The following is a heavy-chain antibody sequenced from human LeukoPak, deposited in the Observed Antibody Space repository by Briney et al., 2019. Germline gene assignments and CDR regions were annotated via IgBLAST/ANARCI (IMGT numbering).Heavy chain of an antibody. D-gene: IGHD6-19*01. Sequence: ASVKVSCKASGYTFTSYFIHWVRQAPGRGLEWMGWINPNSGGTNYARKFQGRVTMTRDTSISTAYMELSRLRSDDTAVYYCARTGRQWLVPAPDYWGQGTLVAVSS. CDR2: INPNSGGT. V-gene: IGHV1-2*02. CDR1: GYTFTSYF. CDR3: ARTGRQWLVPAPDY. J-gene: IGHJ4*02.